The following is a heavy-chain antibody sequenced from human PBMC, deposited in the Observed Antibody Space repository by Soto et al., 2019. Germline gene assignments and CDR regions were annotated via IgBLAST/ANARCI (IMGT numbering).Heavy chain of an antibody. V-gene: IGHV2-26*01. CDR3: ARIRLIVITMVRAHAFDI. D-gene: IGHD3-10*01. J-gene: IGHJ3*02. Sequence: QVTLKESGPVLVKPTEPLTLTCTVSGFSLSNARMGVSWIRQPPGKALEWLAHIFSNDGKSYSTSLKSRLTISKEPSKSQVVLTMTNMDPVDTATYYCARIRLIVITMVRAHAFDIWGQGTMVTVSS. CDR1: GFSLSNARMG. CDR2: IFSNDGK.